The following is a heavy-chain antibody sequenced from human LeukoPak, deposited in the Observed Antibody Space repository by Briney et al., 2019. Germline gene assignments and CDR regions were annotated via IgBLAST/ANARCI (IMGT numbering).Heavy chain of an antibody. D-gene: IGHD1-1*01. V-gene: IGHV4-59*01. CDR1: SDSISRYY. J-gene: IGHJ4*02. Sequence: SETLSLTCSVSSDSISRYYWSWSRQSPGKALEWIGYMYHGGSAHYSPSLRSRVTISIDRSRNQISLKVASVTTADTAVYFCARVRGQLWPPDYWGQGTQVIVSS. CDR3: ARVRGQLWPPDY. CDR2: MYHGGSA.